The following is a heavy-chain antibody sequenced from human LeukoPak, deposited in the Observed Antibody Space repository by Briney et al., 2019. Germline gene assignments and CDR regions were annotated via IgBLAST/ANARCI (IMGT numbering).Heavy chain of an antibody. CDR1: GFTFSAYA. CDR3: AKDPYDSGGFYVYYFDY. Sequence: GSLRLSCAASGFTFSAYALSWVRQAPGKGLEWVSTISGTGGNTYYADSVKGRFTISRGNSKNTLYLQMDSLRAEDTAVYYCAKDPYDSGGFYVYYFDYWGQGTLVTVSS. CDR2: ISGTGGNT. J-gene: IGHJ4*02. V-gene: IGHV3-23*01. D-gene: IGHD3-22*01.